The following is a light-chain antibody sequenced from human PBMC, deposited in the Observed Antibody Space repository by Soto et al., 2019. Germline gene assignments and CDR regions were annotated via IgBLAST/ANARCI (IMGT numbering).Light chain of an antibody. CDR1: QSISSW. V-gene: IGKV1-5*03. CDR2: KAS. Sequence: DIQMTQSPSTLSASVGDRVTITCRASQSISSWLAWYQQKPGKAPKLLIYKASSLESGVPSRFSGSGSGTEFTLTISSMQPDDFATYYYQQYNSYSPRTFGQVTKLEIK. CDR3: QQYNSYSPRT. J-gene: IGKJ2*01.